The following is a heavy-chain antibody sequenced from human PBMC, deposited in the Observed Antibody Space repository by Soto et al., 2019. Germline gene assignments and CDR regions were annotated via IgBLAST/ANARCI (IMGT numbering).Heavy chain of an antibody. CDR1: GYTFASYA. CDR2: INAGNGNT. V-gene: IGHV1-3*01. CDR3: ARGPRGYSYARLDV. Sequence: GASVKVSCKASGYTFASYAMHWVRQAPGQRLEWMGWINAGNGNTKYSQKFQGRVTITRDTSASTAYMELSSLRSEDTAVYYCARGPRGYSYARLDVWGQGTTVTVSS. D-gene: IGHD5-18*01. J-gene: IGHJ6*02.